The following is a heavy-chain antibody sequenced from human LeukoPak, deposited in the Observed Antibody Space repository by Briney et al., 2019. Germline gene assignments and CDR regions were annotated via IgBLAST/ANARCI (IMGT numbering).Heavy chain of an antibody. D-gene: IGHD4-17*01. CDR1: GFTFSSYS. Sequence: GGSLRLSCAASGFTFSSYSMNWVRQAPGKGLEWVSSISSSSSYIYYADSVKGRFTISRDNAKNSLYLQMNSLRAEDTAVYYCAREGYGDYLLAIVGYYYYYYMDVWGKGTTVTVSS. CDR3: AREGYGDYLLAIVGYYYYYYMDV. J-gene: IGHJ6*03. V-gene: IGHV3-21*01. CDR2: ISSSSSYI.